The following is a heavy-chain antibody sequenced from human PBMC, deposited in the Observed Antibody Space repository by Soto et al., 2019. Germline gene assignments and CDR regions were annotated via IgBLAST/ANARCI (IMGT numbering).Heavy chain of an antibody. V-gene: IGHV4-34*01. J-gene: IGHJ5*02. CDR1: GGSFSGYY. Sequence: PSETLSLTCAVYGGSFSGYYWSWVRPPPGKGLGRIGEIYHSGSTNYITSLNSRGTISVDPSKNQFTLRLSSVTAADTAVYYCARELASSSWYSGWFDPWGQGTLVTVSS. CDR2: IYHSGST. D-gene: IGHD6-13*01. CDR3: ARELASSSWYSGWFDP.